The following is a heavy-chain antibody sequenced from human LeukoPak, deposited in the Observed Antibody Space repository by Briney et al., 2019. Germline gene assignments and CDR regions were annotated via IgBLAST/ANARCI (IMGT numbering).Heavy chain of an antibody. CDR3: ARASGSSAVPFDY. V-gene: IGHV1-46*01. D-gene: IGHD3-10*01. CDR2: IAPSSGTT. J-gene: IGHJ4*02. Sequence: ASVKVSCKASGYTFTSYYMHWVRQAPGQGLEWMGIIAPSSGTTSYAQKFQGRVTMTRDTSTSTLYMELSSLTSEDTAVYYCARASGSSAVPFDYWGQGTLVTVSS. CDR1: GYTFTSYY.